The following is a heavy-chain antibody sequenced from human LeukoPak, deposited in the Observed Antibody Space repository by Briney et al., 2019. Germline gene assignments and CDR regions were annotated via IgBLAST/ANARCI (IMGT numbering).Heavy chain of an antibody. CDR2: ISGSGGST. CDR1: GFTFSSYA. V-gene: IGHV3-23*01. D-gene: IGHD3-16*02. CDR3: TEDGEYDYVWGSYRSSWYYFDY. Sequence: GGSLRLSCAASGFTFSSYAMSWVRQAPGKGLEWVSAISGSGGSTYYADSVKGRFTISRDNSKNTLYLQMNSLRAEDTAVYYCTEDGEYDYVWGSYRSSWYYFDYWGQGTLVTVSS. J-gene: IGHJ4*02.